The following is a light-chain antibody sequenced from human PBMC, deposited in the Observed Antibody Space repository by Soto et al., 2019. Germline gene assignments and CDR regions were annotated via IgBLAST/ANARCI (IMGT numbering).Light chain of an antibody. V-gene: IGKV1-6*01. Sequence: AIQMTQSPSSLSASVGDRVTITCRASQGIRNDLGWYQQKPGKAPKLLIYAASSLQSGVPSRFSGSGSGTDFTLTISSLHPEDFSAYYCQQDYNGWTFGQGTKVDVK. CDR1: QGIRND. CDR2: AAS. CDR3: QQDYNGWT. J-gene: IGKJ1*01.